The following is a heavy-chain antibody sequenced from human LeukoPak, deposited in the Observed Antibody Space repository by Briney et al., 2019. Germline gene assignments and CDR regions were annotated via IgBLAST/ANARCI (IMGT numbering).Heavy chain of an antibody. D-gene: IGHD6-19*01. V-gene: IGHV3-30*02. Sequence: PGGSLRLSCAASGFTFSSYGMHWVRQAPGKGLEWVAFIRYDGSNKYYADSVKGRFTIPRDNSKNTLYLQMNSLRAEDTAVYYCAKDRQQWLGDFDYWGQGTLVTVSS. CDR3: AKDRQQWLGDFDY. J-gene: IGHJ4*02. CDR2: IRYDGSNK. CDR1: GFTFSSYG.